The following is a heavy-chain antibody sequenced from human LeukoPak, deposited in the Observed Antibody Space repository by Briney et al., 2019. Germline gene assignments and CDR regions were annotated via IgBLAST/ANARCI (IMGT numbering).Heavy chain of an antibody. CDR3: ARSLVVGATYPYY. D-gene: IGHD1-26*01. J-gene: IGHJ4*02. CDR1: GFTFSSYE. V-gene: IGHV3-48*01. CDR2: ISSSSSTI. Sequence: GGSLRLSCAASGFTFSSYEMHWVREAPGKGLEWVSYISSSSSTIYYADSVKGRFTISRDNAKNSLYLQLNSLRAEDTAVYYCARSLVVGATYPYYWGQGTLVTVSS.